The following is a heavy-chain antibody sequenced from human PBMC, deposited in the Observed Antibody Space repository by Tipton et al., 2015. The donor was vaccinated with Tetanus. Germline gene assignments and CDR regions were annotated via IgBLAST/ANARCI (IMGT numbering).Heavy chain of an antibody. CDR2: ISGSSNYI. J-gene: IGHJ5*02. CDR1: GFTFSAYS. V-gene: IGHV3-21*01. CDR3: ARVHTPVLLGRCPLDP. Sequence: GSLRLSCAASGFTFSAYSMNWVRQAPGKGLEWVSSISGSSNYINYADSVKGRFTISRANAKNSLYLQMNSLRAEDRGVFFCARVHTPVLLGRCPLDPWGRATLVTFPS. D-gene: IGHD2-15*01.